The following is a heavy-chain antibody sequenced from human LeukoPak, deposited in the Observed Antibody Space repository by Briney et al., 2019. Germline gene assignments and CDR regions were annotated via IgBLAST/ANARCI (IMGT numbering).Heavy chain of an antibody. CDR1: GFTFSGSA. J-gene: IGHJ6*02. Sequence: GGSLRLSCAASGFTFSGSAMHWVRQASGKGLEWVGRIKSKANNYATAYAASVKGRFTISRDDSTNTAYLKMNSLKTEDTAVYYCTSRMTTYDYYYYYGMDVWGQGTTVTVSS. CDR3: TSRMTTYDYYYYYGMDV. CDR2: IKSKANNYAT. D-gene: IGHD1-1*01. V-gene: IGHV3-73*01.